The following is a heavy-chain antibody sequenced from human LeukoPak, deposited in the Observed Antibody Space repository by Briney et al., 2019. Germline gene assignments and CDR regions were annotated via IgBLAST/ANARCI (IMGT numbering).Heavy chain of an antibody. V-gene: IGHV4-34*01. D-gene: IGHD6-19*01. CDR3: ARVSMTTVFWGIAVAGTGAFDI. J-gene: IGHJ3*02. CDR2: INHSGST. Sequence: SETLSLTCAVYGGSFSGYYWSWIRQPPGKGLEWIGEINHSGSTKYNPSPKSRVTISVDTSKNQFSLKLNSVTVADTAVYYCARVSMTTVFWGIAVAGTGAFDIWGQGTKVTVSS. CDR1: GGSFSGYY.